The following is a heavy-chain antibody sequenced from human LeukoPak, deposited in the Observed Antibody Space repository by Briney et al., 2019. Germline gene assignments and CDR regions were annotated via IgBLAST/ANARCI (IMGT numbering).Heavy chain of an antibody. V-gene: IGHV3-7*03. J-gene: IGHJ3*02. CDR1: GFIFNDFW. Sequence: GGSLRLSCTASGFIFNDFWMSWVRQAPGEGLEWVANIRQDGGAKNYVDSVKGRFTISRDNSRNTLYLQMNSLRAEDTAVYYCARALNGFDIWGPGTLVTVSS. CDR2: IRQDGGAK. CDR3: ARALNGFDI.